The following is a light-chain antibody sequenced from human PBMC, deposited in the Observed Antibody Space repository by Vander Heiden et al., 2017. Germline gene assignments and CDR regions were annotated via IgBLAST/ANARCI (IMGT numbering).Light chain of an antibody. Sequence: ENVLTQSPGTLSLSPGERATLSCRASQSVSSSYLAWYQQKPGQAPRLLIYGASSRATGIPDRFSGSGSGTDFTLTISRLEPEDFAVYYCLQYGSSLLTFGGGTKVEIK. CDR1: QSVSSSY. V-gene: IGKV3-20*01. CDR2: GAS. J-gene: IGKJ4*01. CDR3: LQYGSSLLT.